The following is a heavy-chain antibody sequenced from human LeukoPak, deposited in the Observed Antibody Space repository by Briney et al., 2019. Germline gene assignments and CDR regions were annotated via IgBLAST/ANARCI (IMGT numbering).Heavy chain of an antibody. CDR1: GGSISSYY. V-gene: IGHV4-59*01. Sequence: SETLSLTCTVSGGSISSYYWSWIRQPPGKGLEWIGYIYYSGSTNYNPSLKSRVTISVDTSKNQFSLKLSSVTAADTAVYYCARAYMDVWGKGTTVTVSS. CDR3: ARAYMDV. J-gene: IGHJ6*03. CDR2: IYYSGST.